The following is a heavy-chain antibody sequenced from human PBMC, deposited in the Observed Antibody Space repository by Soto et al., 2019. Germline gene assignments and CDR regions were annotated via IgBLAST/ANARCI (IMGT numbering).Heavy chain of an antibody. CDR3: ARRYDPYYFDY. J-gene: IGHJ4*02. V-gene: IGHV2-5*01. D-gene: IGHD1-1*01. CDR1: GFSLTTSAVA. Sequence: QITLKESGPTLVKPTQTLTLTCTFSGFSLTTSAVAVGWIRQPPGKALEWLAIIYGSDDKFYSPSLKSRLTITKDTSTNQVVLTMTNMDPVDTATYYCARRYDPYYFDYWGQGKLVTVSS. CDR2: IYGSDDK.